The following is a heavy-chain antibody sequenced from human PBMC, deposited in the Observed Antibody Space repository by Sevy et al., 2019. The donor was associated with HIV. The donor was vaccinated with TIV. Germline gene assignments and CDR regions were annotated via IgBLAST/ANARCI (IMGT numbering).Heavy chain of an antibody. J-gene: IGHJ4*02. CDR2: IIPIFGTA. D-gene: IGHD4-17*01. CDR1: GGTFSSYA. V-gene: IGHV1-69*13. Sequence: ASVKVSCKASGGTFSSYAISWVRQAPGQGLEWMGGIIPIFGTANYAQKFQGRVTITADESTSTAYMELSSLRSDDTAVYYCAREGADYGGNSGPFDYWGQGTLVTVSS. CDR3: AREGADYGGNSGPFDY.